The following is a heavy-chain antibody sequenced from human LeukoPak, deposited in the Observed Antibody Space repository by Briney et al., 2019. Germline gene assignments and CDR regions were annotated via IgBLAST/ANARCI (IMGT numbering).Heavy chain of an antibody. J-gene: IGHJ2*01. V-gene: IGHV4-59*01. D-gene: IGHD3-10*01. Sequence: SETLSLTCTVSGGSISSYYWSWIRQPPGKGLEWIGYIYYSGSTNYNPSLKSRVTISVDTSKNQFSLKLSSVTAADTAVYYCXXXQRYYNGAPPWYFDLWGRGTLVTVSS. CDR1: GGSISSYY. CDR3: XXXQRYYNGAPPWYFDL. CDR2: IYYSGST.